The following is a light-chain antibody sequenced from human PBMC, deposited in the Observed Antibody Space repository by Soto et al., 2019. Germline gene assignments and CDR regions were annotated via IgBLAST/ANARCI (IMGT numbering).Light chain of an antibody. Sequence: DIQRTQSPSSLSASVGDRVTITCQASQDISNYLNWYQQKPGKAHKILIYDAANLETGVPSRFRGSGYGTDFSFTISSLQPEDIARHYCEEYDNLPPYTFGQGTKLEIK. J-gene: IGKJ2*01. CDR1: QDISNY. CDR2: DAA. CDR3: EEYDNLPPYT. V-gene: IGKV1-33*01.